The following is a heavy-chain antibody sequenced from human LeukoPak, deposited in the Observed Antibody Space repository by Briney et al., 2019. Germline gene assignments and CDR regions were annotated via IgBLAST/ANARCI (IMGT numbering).Heavy chain of an antibody. V-gene: IGHV4-59*01. Sequence: KPSETLSLTCTVSDGSISGYYWTWIRQPPGKGLEWIGYIYYSGSTNYNPSLKSRVTISVDTSKNQFSLKLSSVTAADTAVYYCASNWSDFDYWGQGILVTVSS. J-gene: IGHJ4*02. CDR1: DGSISGYY. CDR2: IYYSGST. D-gene: IGHD1-1*01. CDR3: ASNWSDFDY.